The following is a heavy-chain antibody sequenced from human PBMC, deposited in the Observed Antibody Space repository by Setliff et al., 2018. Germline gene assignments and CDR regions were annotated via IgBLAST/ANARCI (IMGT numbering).Heavy chain of an antibody. V-gene: IGHV4-59*01. CDR2: IYHSGYT. D-gene: IGHD3-3*01. CDR3: ARASLGYDFWSGYYSPELWLDP. Sequence: SETLSLTCTVSGGSISPYYWSWIRQPPGKGLEWIGYIYHSGYTSYNPSLKSRVTLSVDTSKNKFSLKLSSVTAADTAVYYCARASLGYDFWSGYYSPELWLDPWGQGTLVTVSS. CDR1: GGSISPYY. J-gene: IGHJ5*02.